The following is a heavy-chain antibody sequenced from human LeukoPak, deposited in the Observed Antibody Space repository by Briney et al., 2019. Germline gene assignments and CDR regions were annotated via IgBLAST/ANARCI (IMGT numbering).Heavy chain of an antibody. J-gene: IGHJ5*02. CDR1: GYTFTGYY. V-gene: IGHV1-2*06. CDR2: INPNSGGT. CDR3: ASTPLHYDILTGYYTATFDP. Sequence: EASVKVSCKASGYTFTGYYMHWVRQAPGQGLEWMGRINPNSGGTNYAQKFQGRVTMTRDTSISTAYMELSRLRSDDTAVYYCASTPLHYDILTGYYTATFDPWGQGTLVTVSS. D-gene: IGHD3-9*01.